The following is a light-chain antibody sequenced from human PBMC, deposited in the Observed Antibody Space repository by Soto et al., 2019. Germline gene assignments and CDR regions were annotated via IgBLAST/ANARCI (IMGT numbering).Light chain of an antibody. V-gene: IGKV4-1*01. J-gene: IGKJ5*01. CDR2: WAS. Sequence: DIVMTQSPDSLAVSLGERATINCKSSQSVLYSSNNKNYLAWYQQKSGQPPKLLISWASTRESGVPDRFSGSGAGTEFTLTISSLQAEDVAVYYCQQYYNKVTFGQGTRLEIK. CDR3: QQYYNKVT. CDR1: QSVLYSSNNKNY.